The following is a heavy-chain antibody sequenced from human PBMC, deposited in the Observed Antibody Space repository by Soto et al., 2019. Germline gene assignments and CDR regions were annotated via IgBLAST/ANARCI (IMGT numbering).Heavy chain of an antibody. V-gene: IGHV4-39*07. D-gene: IGHD3-10*01. CDR1: GGSISDDTYY. J-gene: IGHJ4*02. Sequence: SETLSLTCTVSGGSISDDTYYWGWIRQPPGKGLEWIGSIYYSGTTSYNPSLESRVTMSVDTSKNQFSLKLSSVTAADTAVYYCAREPGVWGQGPLVTVSS. CDR3: AREPGV. CDR2: IYYSGTT.